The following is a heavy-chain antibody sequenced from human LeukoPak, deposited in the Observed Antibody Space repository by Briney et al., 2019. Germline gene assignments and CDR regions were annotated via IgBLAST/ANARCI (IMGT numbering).Heavy chain of an antibody. Sequence: PSETLSLTCTVSGGSISSYYWSWIQQPAGKGLEWIGRIYTSGSTNYNPSLKSRVTMSVDTSKDQFSLKLSSVTAADTAVYYCARGKAGYCSSTSCHLYYYYYMDVWGKGTTVTVSS. CDR3: ARGKAGYCSSTSCHLYYYYYMDV. V-gene: IGHV4-4*07. D-gene: IGHD2-2*01. J-gene: IGHJ6*03. CDR2: IYTSGST. CDR1: GGSISSYY.